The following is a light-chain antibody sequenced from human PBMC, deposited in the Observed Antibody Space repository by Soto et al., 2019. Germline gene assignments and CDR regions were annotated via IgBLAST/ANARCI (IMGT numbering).Light chain of an antibody. J-gene: IGLJ2*01. CDR3: QTGGTGVV. V-gene: IGLV4-69*01. CDR1: SGHSSYA. CDR2: LNSDGSH. Sequence: QLVLTQSPSASASLGASVKLTCTLSSGHSSYAIAWHQQQPEKGPRYWMKLNSDGSHSKGDGIPDRFSGSSSGAERYLTISSLQSEDEADYYCQTGGTGVVFGGGTKLTVL.